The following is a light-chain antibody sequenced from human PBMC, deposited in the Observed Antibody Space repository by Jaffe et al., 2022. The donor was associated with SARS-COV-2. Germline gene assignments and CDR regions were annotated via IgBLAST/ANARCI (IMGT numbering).Light chain of an antibody. V-gene: IGKV3-15*01. CDR3: QQYNSWWT. J-gene: IGKJ1*01. Sequence: EIVMTQSPATLSVSPGERATLSCRASRSVTTDLAWYQHTPGQAPRLLIYGSSTRATGVPARFSGSGSGTEFTLTISSLQSEDFAVYYCQQYNSWWTFGQGTRVEIK. CDR2: GSS. CDR1: RSVTTD.